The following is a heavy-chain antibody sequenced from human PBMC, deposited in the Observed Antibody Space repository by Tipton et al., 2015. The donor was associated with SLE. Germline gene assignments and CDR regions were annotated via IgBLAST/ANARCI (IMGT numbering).Heavy chain of an antibody. Sequence: TLSLTCTVSGGSISGSYWSWIRQPPGKGLEWIGHIYTGGSTDYNPSLKSRVTMSVDTSKNQFSLKLSSVTAADTAMYFCARGNRITMADYWGQGTLVTVSS. V-gene: IGHV4-4*07. J-gene: IGHJ4*02. CDR2: IYTGGST. CDR1: GGSISGSY. CDR3: ARGNRITMADY. D-gene: IGHD3-10*01.